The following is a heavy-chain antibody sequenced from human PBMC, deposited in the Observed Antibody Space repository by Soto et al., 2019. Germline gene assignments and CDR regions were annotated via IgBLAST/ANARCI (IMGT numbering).Heavy chain of an antibody. D-gene: IGHD2-8*02. CDR3: EKEFPGQDNWFES. CDR2: IRYDGSAQ. J-gene: IGHJ5*01. V-gene: IGHV3-33*03. Sequence: GWSLRLCCTMSAVTVDVYVMHWFRQAPGKGLEWVALIRYDGSAQFYADSVRGRFSVSRDNSKNTLYLQLNSLRTDDTASYLSEKEFPGQDNWFESWGPGTLVTVSS. CDR1: AVTVDVYV.